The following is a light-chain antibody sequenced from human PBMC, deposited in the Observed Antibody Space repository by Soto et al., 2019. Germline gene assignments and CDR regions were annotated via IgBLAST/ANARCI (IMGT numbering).Light chain of an antibody. V-gene: IGKV1-8*01. J-gene: IGKJ5*01. Sequence: IRMTQSPSSLSASTGDRVTITCRASQGISSYLAWYQQKPGKAPKLLIYAASTLQSGVPSRFSGSGSGTDFTLTISCLQSEDFATYYCQQYYSYPLTFGQGTRLEI. CDR2: AAS. CDR3: QQYYSYPLT. CDR1: QGISSY.